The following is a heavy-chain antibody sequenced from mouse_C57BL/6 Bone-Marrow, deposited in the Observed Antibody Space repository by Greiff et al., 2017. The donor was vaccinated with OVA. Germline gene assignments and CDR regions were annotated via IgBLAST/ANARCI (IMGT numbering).Heavy chain of an antibody. CDR1: GYTFTSYW. J-gene: IGHJ3*01. CDR3: ARGGAY. V-gene: IGHV1-69*01. CDR2: IDPSASYT. Sequence: QVQLQQPGAELVMPGASVKLSCKASGYTFTSYWMHWVKQRPGQGLEWIGEIDPSASYTNYNQKFKGKSTLTVDKSSSTAYMQLSSLTAEDSAVYYCARGGAYWGQGTLVTVSA.